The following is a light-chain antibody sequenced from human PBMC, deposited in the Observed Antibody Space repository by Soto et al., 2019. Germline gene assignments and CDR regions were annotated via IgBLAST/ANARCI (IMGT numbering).Light chain of an antibody. CDR3: SSFAGSNTV. Sequence: QSALTLTPSASGSPGQSVTISCTGTSSDVGAYNYVSWYQRHPGKGPKLMIYEVSKRTSGVPDRFSGSKSGNTASLTVSGLQAEDEADYYCSSFAGSNTVFGGGTKVTVL. V-gene: IGLV2-8*01. J-gene: IGLJ2*01. CDR2: EVS. CDR1: SSDVGAYNY.